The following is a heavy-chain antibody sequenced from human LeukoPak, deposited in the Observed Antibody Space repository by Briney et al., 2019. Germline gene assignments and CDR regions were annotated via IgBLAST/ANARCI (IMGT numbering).Heavy chain of an antibody. CDR3: ARDSCITMIVGPRTPDAFDI. D-gene: IGHD3-22*01. CDR2: INAGNGNT. Sequence: ASVKVSCKASGYTFTSYAMHWVRQAPGQRLEWMGWINAGNGNTKYSQKFQGRVTITRDTSASTDYMELSSLRSEDTAVYFCARDSCITMIVGPRTPDAFDIWGQGTMVTVSS. CDR1: GYTFTSYA. V-gene: IGHV1-3*01. J-gene: IGHJ3*02.